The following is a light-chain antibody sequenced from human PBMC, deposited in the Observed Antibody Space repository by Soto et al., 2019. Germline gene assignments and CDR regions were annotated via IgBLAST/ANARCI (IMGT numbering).Light chain of an antibody. CDR3: QQYGNSPWT. J-gene: IGKJ1*01. V-gene: IGKV3-20*01. Sequence: EIALTQSPGTLSLSPEERATLSCRASQSVSTTYLAWYQQKVGQAPRLLIYGASSRATGTPDRFSGSGSGTDFTLTISRLEPEDFAVYYCQQYGNSPWTFGQGTKVDIK. CDR1: QSVSTTY. CDR2: GAS.